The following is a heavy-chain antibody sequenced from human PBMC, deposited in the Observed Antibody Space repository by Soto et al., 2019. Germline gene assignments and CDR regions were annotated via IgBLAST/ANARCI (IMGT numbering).Heavy chain of an antibody. Sequence: SETLSLTCAVYGGSFSGYYWSWIRQPPGKGLEWIGEINHSGSTNYNPSLKSRVTISVDTSKNQFSLKLSSVTAADTAVYYCARGFARSNYFDYWGQGTLVTVSS. CDR3: ARGFARSNYFDY. CDR2: INHSGST. J-gene: IGHJ4*02. D-gene: IGHD4-4*01. CDR1: GGSFSGYY. V-gene: IGHV4-34*01.